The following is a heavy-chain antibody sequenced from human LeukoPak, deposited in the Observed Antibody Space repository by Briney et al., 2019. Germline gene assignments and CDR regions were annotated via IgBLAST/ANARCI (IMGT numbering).Heavy chain of an antibody. CDR1: GFTFSSYE. Sequence: PGRSLRLSCAASGFTFSSYEMNWVRQAPGKGLEWVSYISSSGSTIYYADSVKGRFTISRDNAKNSLYLQMNSLRAEDTAVYYCAREDGYNPYYFDYWGQGTLVTVSS. V-gene: IGHV3-48*03. CDR3: AREDGYNPYYFDY. D-gene: IGHD5-24*01. J-gene: IGHJ4*02. CDR2: ISSSGSTI.